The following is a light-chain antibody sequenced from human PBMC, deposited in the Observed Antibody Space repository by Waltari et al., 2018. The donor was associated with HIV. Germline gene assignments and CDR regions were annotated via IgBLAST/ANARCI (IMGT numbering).Light chain of an antibody. V-gene: IGKV3-20*01. CDR3: QQYGNSQA. CDR2: GAS. Sequence: EIVLPQSPGTLSLSTGERATLSCRASQSVSSSYLAWYQQKPGQAPRLLIYGASSRATGIPDRFSGSGSGTDFTLTISRLEPEDFAVYYCQQYGNSQAFGQGTKVEIK. J-gene: IGKJ1*01. CDR1: QSVSSSY.